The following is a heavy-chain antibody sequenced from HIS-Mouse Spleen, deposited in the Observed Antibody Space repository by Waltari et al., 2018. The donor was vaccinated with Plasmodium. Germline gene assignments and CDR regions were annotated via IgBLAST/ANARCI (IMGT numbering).Heavy chain of an antibody. V-gene: IGHV4-34*01. J-gene: IGHJ2*01. CDR1: GGSFSGYY. Sequence: QVQLQQWGAGLLKPSETLAPTCAVSGGSFSGYYWRWIRQPPGKGLEWIGESNHSGSTNYNPSLKSRVTISVDTSKNQFSLKLSSVTAADTAVYYCARVTSSGVYWYFDLWGRGTLVTVSS. CDR3: ARVTSSGVYWYFDL. D-gene: IGHD3-3*01. CDR2: SNHSGST.